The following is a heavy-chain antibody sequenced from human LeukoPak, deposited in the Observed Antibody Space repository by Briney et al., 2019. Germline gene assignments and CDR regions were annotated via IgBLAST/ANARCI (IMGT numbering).Heavy chain of an antibody. CDR2: IYYSGST. V-gene: IGHV4-31*03. D-gene: IGHD4-17*01. Sequence: SETLSLTCTVSGGSISSGGYYWSWIRQHPGKGLEWIGYIYYSGSTYYNPSLKSRVTISVDTSKNQFSLKLSSVTAADTAVYYCARDHDYGDYLNYYYYYGMDVWGQGTTVTVSS. CDR1: GGSISSGGYY. CDR3: ARDHDYGDYLNYYYYYGMDV. J-gene: IGHJ6*02.